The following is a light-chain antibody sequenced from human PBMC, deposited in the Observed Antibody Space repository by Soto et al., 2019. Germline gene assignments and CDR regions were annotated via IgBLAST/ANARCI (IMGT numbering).Light chain of an antibody. CDR2: G. Sequence: QSVLTQPPSVSGAPGQRVTISCTGSSSNIGAGYPVHWYQQLPGTAPKLLVAGNRPSGVPARFSVSKSGASASLAITGLQAEDEADYYCQSYDSSLRRRWVFGGGTKLTVL. J-gene: IGLJ3*02. CDR3: QSYDSSLRRRWV. CDR1: SSNIGAGYP. V-gene: IGLV1-40*01.